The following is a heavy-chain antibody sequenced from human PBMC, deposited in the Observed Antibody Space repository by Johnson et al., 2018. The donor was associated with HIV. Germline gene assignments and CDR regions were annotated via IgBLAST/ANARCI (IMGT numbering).Heavy chain of an antibody. Sequence: VQLVESGGGLVQPGGSLRLSCAASGFTVSSNYMSWVRQAPGKGLEWVSVIYSGGSTYYADSVKGRFTISRDNSKNTLYLQMNSLRAEDTAVYYWARGGRGSFYAFDIWGQGTIVTVSS. V-gene: IGHV3-66*02. J-gene: IGHJ3*02. CDR1: GFTVSSNY. CDR2: IYSGGST. D-gene: IGHD1-26*01. CDR3: ARGGRGSFYAFDI.